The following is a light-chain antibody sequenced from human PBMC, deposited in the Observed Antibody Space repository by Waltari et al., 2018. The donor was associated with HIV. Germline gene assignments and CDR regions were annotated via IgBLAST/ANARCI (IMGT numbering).Light chain of an antibody. CDR3: AAWDDTLNGWV. CDR2: YDD. CDR1: SSNIGKNA. V-gene: IGLV1-36*01. Sequence: QSLLTQPPSVSAAPRQRVSISCSGSSSNIGKNAVNWYQQIPGTAPRLLIYYDDLVPSGVSDRFSGSKSGTSASLAISGLQSEDEADYYCAAWDDTLNGWVFGGGTKLTVL. J-gene: IGLJ3*02.